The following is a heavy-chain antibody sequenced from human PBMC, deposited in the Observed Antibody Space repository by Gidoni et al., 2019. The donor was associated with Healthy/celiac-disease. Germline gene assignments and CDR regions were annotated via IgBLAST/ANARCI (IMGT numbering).Heavy chain of an antibody. CDR2: IRSKANSYAT. CDR1: GFTFSGSD. J-gene: IGHJ6*02. V-gene: IGHV3-73*01. Sequence: EVQLVESGGGLVQPGGSLKLSCAATGFTFSGSDMHWVRQASGKGLEWVGRIRSKANSYATAYAASVKGMFTISRDDSKNTAYLQMNSLKTEDTAVYYCTSAPVDTAMVPPYYYYGMDVWGQGTTVTVSS. D-gene: IGHD5-18*01. CDR3: TSAPVDTAMVPPYYYYGMDV.